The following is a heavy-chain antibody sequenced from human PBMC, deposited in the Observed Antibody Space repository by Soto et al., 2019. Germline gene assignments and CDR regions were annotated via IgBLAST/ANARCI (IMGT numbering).Heavy chain of an antibody. V-gene: IGHV3-15*01. CDR3: ASGTGKSDFDY. Sequence: GGSLRLSCAASGFTFSDAWMSCVRQAPGKGLEWVGRIKSKSEAATRDFAAPVKGRFAISRDDSKNTVFLQMNSLKIEDSGVYYCASGTGKSDFDYWGLGTLVTVSS. CDR2: IKSKSEAATR. D-gene: IGHD2-2*01. CDR1: GFTFSDAW. J-gene: IGHJ4*02.